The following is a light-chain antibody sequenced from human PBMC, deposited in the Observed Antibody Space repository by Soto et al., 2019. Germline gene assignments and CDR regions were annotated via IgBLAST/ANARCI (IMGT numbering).Light chain of an antibody. Sequence: QSVLTQPPSVSGAPGQRVIISCTGSSSNIGAGYDVHWYQQLPGTAPRLLIHYDDLLPSGVSDRFSGSKAGTSASLAISGLQSEDEADYYCASWDDSLNGVVFGGGTKLTVL. CDR3: ASWDDSLNGVV. CDR2: YDD. CDR1: SSNIGAGYD. V-gene: IGLV1-40*01. J-gene: IGLJ2*01.